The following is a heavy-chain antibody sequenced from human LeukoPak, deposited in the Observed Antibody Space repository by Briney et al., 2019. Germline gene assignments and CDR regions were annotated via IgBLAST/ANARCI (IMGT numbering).Heavy chain of an antibody. CDR2: IIPIFGTA. CDR3: AREGGWLQLNYYMDV. Sequence: GASVKVSCKASGGTFSSYAISWVRQAPGQGLEWMGGIIPIFGTANYAQKFQGRVTITADESTSTAYMELSSLRSEDTAVYYCAREGGWLQLNYYMDVWGKGTTVTISS. CDR1: GGTFSSYA. J-gene: IGHJ6*03. V-gene: IGHV1-69*13. D-gene: IGHD5-24*01.